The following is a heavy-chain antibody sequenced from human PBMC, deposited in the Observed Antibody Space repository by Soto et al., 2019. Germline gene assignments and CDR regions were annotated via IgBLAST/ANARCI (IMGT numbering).Heavy chain of an antibody. V-gene: IGHV1-46*01. CDR3: AREGTTVTHYFDY. D-gene: IGHD4-17*01. J-gene: IGHJ4*02. CDR2: INPSGGYT. CDR1: GYTFSSYY. Sequence: GASVKVSCKASGYTFSSYYMNWVRQAPGQGLGWLGIINPSGGYTTYAQRFLGRVTMTSDTSTSTVHMELGSLTSEDTAVYYCAREGTTVTHYFDYWGQGTLVTVSS.